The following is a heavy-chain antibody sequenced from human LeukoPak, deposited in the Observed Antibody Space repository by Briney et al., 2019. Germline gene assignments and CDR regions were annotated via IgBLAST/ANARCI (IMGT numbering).Heavy chain of an antibody. CDR1: GGSISSYY. V-gene: IGHV4-59*01. D-gene: IGHD3-10*01. CDR3: ARASSYGPGDFDY. CDR2: IYYSGST. Sequence: SETLSLTCTVSGGSISSYYWSWIRQPPGKGLEWIGYIYYSGSTNYNPSLKSRVTISVDTSKNQFSLKLSSVTAADTAVYYRARASSYGPGDFDYWGQGTLVTVSS. J-gene: IGHJ4*02.